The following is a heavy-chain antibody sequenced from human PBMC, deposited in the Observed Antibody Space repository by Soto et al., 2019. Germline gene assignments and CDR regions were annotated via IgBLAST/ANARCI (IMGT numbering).Heavy chain of an antibody. Sequence: SETLSLTCTVSGGSISSSSYYWGWIRQPPGKGLEWIGSIYYSGSTYYNPSLKSRVTISVDTSKNQFSLKLSSVTAADTAVYYCASHHRYYFDYWGQGTLVTVSS. J-gene: IGHJ4*02. CDR2: IYYSGST. CDR1: GGSISSSSYY. V-gene: IGHV4-39*01. CDR3: ASHHRYYFDY.